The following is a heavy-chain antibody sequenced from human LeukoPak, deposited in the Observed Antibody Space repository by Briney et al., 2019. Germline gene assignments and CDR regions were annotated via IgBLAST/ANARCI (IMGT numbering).Heavy chain of an antibody. Sequence: SETLSLTCTVSGGSISSYYWSWIRQPPGKGLEWVGYIYYSGSTNYNTSLKSRVTISVDTSKNQFSLKLSSVTAADTAVYYCARDDCSGGSCYFDYWGQGTLVTVSS. V-gene: IGHV4-59*01. CDR1: GGSISSYY. CDR3: ARDDCSGGSCYFDY. CDR2: IYYSGST. J-gene: IGHJ4*02. D-gene: IGHD2-15*01.